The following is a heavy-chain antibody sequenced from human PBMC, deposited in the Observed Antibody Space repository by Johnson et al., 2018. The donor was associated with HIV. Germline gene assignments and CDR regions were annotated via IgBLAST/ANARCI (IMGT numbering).Heavy chain of an antibody. CDR2: ISSDGRT. CDR1: GFTVSSNYA. Sequence: VQLVESGGGLIQPGGSLRLSCAASGFTVSSNYAMTWVRQAPGKGLEWVSVISSDGRTYYADTVRGRFSISRDNSKNMVHLQVSRLRVEDTAVYYCARVSTATTIALRPYAFDIWGQGTMVIVSS. CDR3: ARVSTATTIALRPYAFDI. J-gene: IGHJ3*02. V-gene: IGHV3-53*01. D-gene: IGHD5-12*01.